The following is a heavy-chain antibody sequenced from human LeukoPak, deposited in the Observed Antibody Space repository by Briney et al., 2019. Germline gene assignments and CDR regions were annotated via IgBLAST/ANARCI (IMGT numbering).Heavy chain of an antibody. V-gene: IGHV3-30*18. CDR2: ISYDGSNK. Sequence: GGSLRLSCAASGFTFSSYGMHWVRQAPGKGLEWVAVISYDGSNKYYADSVKGRFTIPRDNSKNTLYLQMNSLRAEDTAVYYCAKGVFRMVRDYGMDVWGQGTTVTVSS. J-gene: IGHJ6*02. CDR3: AKGVFRMVRDYGMDV. D-gene: IGHD3-10*01. CDR1: GFTFSSYG.